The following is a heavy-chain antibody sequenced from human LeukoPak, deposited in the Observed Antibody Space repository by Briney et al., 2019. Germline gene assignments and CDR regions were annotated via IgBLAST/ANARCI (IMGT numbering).Heavy chain of an antibody. J-gene: IGHJ6*03. Sequence: GASVKVSCKASGYTFTSYGISWVRRAPGQGLEWMGWISAYNGNTNYAQKLQGRVTMTTDTSTSTAYMELRSLRSDDTAVYYCARGGSWFSIYYYYYMDVWGKGTTVTVSS. V-gene: IGHV1-18*01. CDR1: GYTFTSYG. CDR2: ISAYNGNT. CDR3: ARGGSWFSIYYYYYMDV. D-gene: IGHD2-15*01.